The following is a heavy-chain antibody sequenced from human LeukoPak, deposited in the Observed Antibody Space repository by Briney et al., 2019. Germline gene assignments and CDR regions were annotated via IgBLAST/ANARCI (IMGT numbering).Heavy chain of an antibody. CDR2: IIPIFGTA. D-gene: IGHD4-23*01. V-gene: IGHV1-69*13. CDR1: GGTFSSYA. Sequence: SVKVSCKASGGTFSSYAISWVRQAPGQGLEWMGGIIPIFGTANYAQKFQGRVTITADESTSTAYMELSSLRSEDTAVYYCARDSVDPSHRRHNTVVDYWGQGTLVTVSS. CDR3: ARDSVDPSHRRHNTVVDY. J-gene: IGHJ4*02.